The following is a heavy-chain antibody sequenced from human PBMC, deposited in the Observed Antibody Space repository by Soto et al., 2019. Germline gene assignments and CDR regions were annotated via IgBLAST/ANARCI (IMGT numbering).Heavy chain of an antibody. J-gene: IGHJ4*02. D-gene: IGHD3-22*01. V-gene: IGHV1-46*04. CDR1: GYTFTSYY. Sequence: ASVKVSCKAFGYTFTSYYIHWVRQAPGQGLEWMGIINPSGGYTNYAQKLQGRVTMTRDTSTSTVYMDLSSLTSEDTAVYYCAREGQTYSYESGAFDYWGRGTLVTVSS. CDR3: AREGQTYSYESGAFDY. CDR2: INPSGGYT.